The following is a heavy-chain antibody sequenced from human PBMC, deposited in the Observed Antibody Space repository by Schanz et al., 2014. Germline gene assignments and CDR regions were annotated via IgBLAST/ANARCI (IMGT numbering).Heavy chain of an antibody. D-gene: IGHD3-10*01. J-gene: IGHJ5*02. CDR1: GFTFSSYS. CDR3: ARPALWFGDNCFDP. CDR2: ISASGGTT. Sequence: EVHLLESGGGLVQPGGSLRLSCTASGFTFSSYSMNWVRQAPGKGLEWVSAISASGGTTYYADSVKGRFTISRDNAKNTLYLQMNSLRAEDTAVYYCARPALWFGDNCFDPWGQGTLVTVSS. V-gene: IGHV3-48*04.